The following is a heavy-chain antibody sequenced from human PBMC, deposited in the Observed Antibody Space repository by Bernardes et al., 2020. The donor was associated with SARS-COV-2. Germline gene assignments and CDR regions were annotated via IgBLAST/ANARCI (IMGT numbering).Heavy chain of an antibody. V-gene: IGHV3-30-3*01. J-gene: IGHJ4*02. CDR2: ISYDGTDK. CDR3: AGDPEYYDSSGYLNY. CDR1: GFTFSSYT. D-gene: IGHD3-22*01. Sequence: SLRLSCAASGFTFSSYTMHWVRQAPGKGLEWVALISYDGTDKYYADSVKGRFTISRDNSKNTLYLQMNSLRAEDTATYFCAGDPEYYDSSGYLNYWGQGTLVTVSS.